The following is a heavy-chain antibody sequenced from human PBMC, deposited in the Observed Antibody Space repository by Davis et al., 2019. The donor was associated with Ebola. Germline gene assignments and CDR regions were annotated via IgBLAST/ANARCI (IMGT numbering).Heavy chain of an antibody. CDR2: ISYDGSNK. J-gene: IGHJ6*02. V-gene: IGHV3-30-3*01. Sequence: GESLKISCAASGFTFSSYAMHWVRQAPGKGLEWVAVISYDGSNKYYADSVKGRFTISRDNAKNSLYLQMNSLRAEDTAVYYCARIEKTYYDFWSGYYIDYYGMDVWGQGTTVTVSS. CDR1: GFTFSSYA. CDR3: ARIEKTYYDFWSGYYIDYYGMDV. D-gene: IGHD3-3*01.